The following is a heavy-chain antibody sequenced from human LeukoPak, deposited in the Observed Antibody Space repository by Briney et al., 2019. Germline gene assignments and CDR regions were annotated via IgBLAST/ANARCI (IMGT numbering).Heavy chain of an antibody. V-gene: IGHV4-59*01. J-gene: IGHJ4*02. CDR3: ASLRPDY. CDR2: IYYSGST. D-gene: IGHD5/OR15-5a*01. CDR1: GVSISSYY. Sequence: SETLSLTCTVSGVSISSYYWSWIRQPPGKGLEWIGYIYYSGSTNYNPSLKSRVTISVDTSKNQFSLKLSSVTAADTAVYYCASLRPDYWGQGTLVTVSS.